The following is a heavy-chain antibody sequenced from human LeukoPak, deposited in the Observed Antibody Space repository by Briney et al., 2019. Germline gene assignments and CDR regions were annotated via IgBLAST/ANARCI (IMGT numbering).Heavy chain of an antibody. V-gene: IGHV3-21*01. J-gene: IGHJ4*02. Sequence: GGSLRLSCAASGFTSSSYSMNWVRQAPGKGLELVSSISSSSSYIYYADSVKGRFTISRDNAKNSLYLQMNSLRAEDTAVYYCARGDDILTVWGQGTLVTVSS. D-gene: IGHD3-9*01. CDR2: ISSSSSYI. CDR3: ARGDDILTV. CDR1: GFTSSSYS.